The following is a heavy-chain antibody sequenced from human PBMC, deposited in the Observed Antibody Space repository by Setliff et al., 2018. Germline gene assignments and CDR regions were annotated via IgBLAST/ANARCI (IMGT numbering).Heavy chain of an antibody. D-gene: IGHD2-8*01. CDR1: GYTLSNSI. CDR3: SRLVRYCSKTTCQTASGAEL. CDR2: ISAYNGKT. V-gene: IGHV1-18*01. J-gene: IGHJ4*02. Sequence: ASVKVSCKASGYTLSNSILSWVRQAPGQGLEWMGWISAYNGKTYFAQKFQDRITLTTDASTSTAYMELRGLTSDDTAVYYCSRLVRYCSKTTCQTASGAELWGQGTLVTVSS.